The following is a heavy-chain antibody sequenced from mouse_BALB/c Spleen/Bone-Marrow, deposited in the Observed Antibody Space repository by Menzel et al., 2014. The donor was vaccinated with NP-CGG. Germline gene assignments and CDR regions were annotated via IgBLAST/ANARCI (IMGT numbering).Heavy chain of an antibody. CDR3: DRIEGYRNSFDY. CDR1: GFSLSTSGMG. Sequence: VKLVESGPGILQPSQTLSLTCSFSGFSLSTSGMGLGWIRQPSGQGLQWLAHIWWDDVKRSNPAPKSRLTISKDTSRSLIFLKIASVDTADCATYYCDRIEGYRNSFDYWGQATTLTVSS. J-gene: IGHJ2*01. CDR2: IWWDDVK. V-gene: IGHV8-8*01. D-gene: IGHD2-5*01.